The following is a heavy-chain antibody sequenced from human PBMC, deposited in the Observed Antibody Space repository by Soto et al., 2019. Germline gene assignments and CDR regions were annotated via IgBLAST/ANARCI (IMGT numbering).Heavy chain of an antibody. CDR1: GFTFSSYA. CDR3: AKLLWFGESAQVWSLDVDY. D-gene: IGHD3-10*01. CDR2: ISGSGGST. V-gene: IGHV3-23*01. Sequence: GGSLRLSCAASGFTFSSYAMSWVRQAPGKGLEWVSAISGSGGSTYYADSVKGRFTIPRDNSKNTLYLQMNSLRAEDTAVYYCAKLLWFGESAQVWSLDVDYWGQGTLVTVPS. J-gene: IGHJ4*02.